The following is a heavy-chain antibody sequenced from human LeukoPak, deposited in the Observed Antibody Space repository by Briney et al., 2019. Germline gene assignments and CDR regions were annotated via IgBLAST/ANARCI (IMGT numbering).Heavy chain of an antibody. V-gene: IGHV1-24*01. D-gene: IGHD6-19*01. CDR3: ATAAVAGTGRAPGVYFDY. J-gene: IGHJ4*02. Sequence: ASVKVSCKVSGYTLTELSMHWVRQAPGKGLEWMGGFDPEDGETIYAQKFQGRVTMTEDTSTDTAYMELSSLRSEDTAAYYCATAAVAGTGRAPGVYFDYWGQGTLVTVSS. CDR2: FDPEDGET. CDR1: GYTLTELS.